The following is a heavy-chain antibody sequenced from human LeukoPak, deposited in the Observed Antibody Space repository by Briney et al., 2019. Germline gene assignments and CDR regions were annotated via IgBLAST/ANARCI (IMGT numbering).Heavy chain of an antibody. CDR3: ARDSPDYSIGYYYYGMDV. CDR2: VNRDGSET. D-gene: IGHD4-11*01. J-gene: IGHJ6*02. V-gene: IGHV3-7*03. CDR1: GFTLSNHW. Sequence: GGSLRLSCAASGFTLSNHWMTWVRQVPGRGPEWVANVNRDGSETYYLDSVKGRFTISKDNAKNSLYLQMNSLRAEDTAVYYCARDSPDYSIGYYYYGMDVWGQGTTVTVSS.